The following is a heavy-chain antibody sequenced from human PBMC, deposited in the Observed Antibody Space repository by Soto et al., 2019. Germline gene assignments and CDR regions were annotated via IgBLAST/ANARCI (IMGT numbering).Heavy chain of an antibody. V-gene: IGHV3-74*01. D-gene: IGHD6-13*01. CDR1: GFTFSSYW. Sequence: EVQLVESGGGLVQPGGSLRLSCAASGFTFSSYWMHWVRQAPGKGLVWVSRINSDGSSTSYADSVKGRFTISRDNAKNTLYLQMNRLRAEDTAVYYCARAPIAAAGGGSGMDVWGQGTTVTGSS. J-gene: IGHJ6*02. CDR2: INSDGSST. CDR3: ARAPIAAAGGGSGMDV.